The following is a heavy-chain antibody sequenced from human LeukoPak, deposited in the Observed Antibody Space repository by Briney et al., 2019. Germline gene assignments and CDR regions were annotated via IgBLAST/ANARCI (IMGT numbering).Heavy chain of an antibody. V-gene: IGHV4-30-4*01. Sequence: PSETLSLTCTVSGGSISSGGYYWSWIRQPPGKGLEWIGYIYYSGSTYYNPSLKSRVTISVDTSKNQSSLKLSSVTAADTAVYYCARDHRGMYSSSFCDWGQGTLVTVSS. CDR3: ARDHRGMYSSSFCD. CDR1: GGSISSGGYY. D-gene: IGHD6-13*01. J-gene: IGHJ4*02. CDR2: IYYSGST.